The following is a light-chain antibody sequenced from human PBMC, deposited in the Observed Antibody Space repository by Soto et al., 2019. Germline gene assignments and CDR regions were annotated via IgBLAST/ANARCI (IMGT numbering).Light chain of an antibody. CDR3: AAWDDSMNGYV. CDR1: SSNIGNNA. J-gene: IGLJ1*01. Sequence: QSVLTQPPSVSEAPRQRVTISCSGSSSNIGNNAVNWYQQLPGKAPKLLIYYDDLLPSGVSDRFSGSKSGTSASLAISGLQSEDEAYYYCAAWDDSMNGYVFGTGTTFTVL. CDR2: YDD. V-gene: IGLV1-36*01.